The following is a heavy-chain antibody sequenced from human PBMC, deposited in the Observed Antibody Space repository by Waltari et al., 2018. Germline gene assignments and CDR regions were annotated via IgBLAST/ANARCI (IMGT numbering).Heavy chain of an antibody. CDR3: AREVTKVELGRRLPHFFDS. CDR1: GASITRHCFY. D-gene: IGHD7-27*01. V-gene: IGHV4-61*02. CDR2: FYSSQNI. J-gene: IGHJ4*02. Sequence: QVQLQESGPALVKPSQTLSPTSTVPGASITRHCFYWHLLRQPPGKGLEWIGLFYSSQNINYNPSLKSRVTISRDTSKKQFFLKLTSVTAADTAFYYCAREVTKVELGRRLPHFFDSWGQGTLVTVSS.